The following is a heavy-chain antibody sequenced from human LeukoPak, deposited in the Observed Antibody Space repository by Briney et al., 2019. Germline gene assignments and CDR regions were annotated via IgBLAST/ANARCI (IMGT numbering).Heavy chain of an antibody. J-gene: IGHJ4*02. D-gene: IGHD3-22*01. Sequence: SETLSLTCTVSGGSLSSNIYYWGWIRQPPGKGLEWIASMYYSGSTYYNPSLKSRVTTSVDTSKNQFSLKLSSLTAADTAVYYCARQILYDRGGFFDYWGQGTLVTVSS. V-gene: IGHV4-39*01. CDR2: MYYSGST. CDR1: GGSLSSNIYY. CDR3: ARQILYDRGGFFDY.